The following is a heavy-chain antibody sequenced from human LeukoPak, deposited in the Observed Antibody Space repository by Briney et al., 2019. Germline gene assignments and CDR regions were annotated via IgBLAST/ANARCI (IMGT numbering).Heavy chain of an antibody. Sequence: GGSLRLSCAASGFTFSSCAMSWVRQAPGKGLEWVSAISDSGGSTYNADSVKGRFTISRDNSENTPYLQMNSLRAEDTAVYYCARAVDFWSGYPQPNWFDPWGQGTLVTVSS. CDR2: ISDSGGST. V-gene: IGHV3-23*01. D-gene: IGHD3-3*01. J-gene: IGHJ5*02. CDR3: ARAVDFWSGYPQPNWFDP. CDR1: GFTFSSCA.